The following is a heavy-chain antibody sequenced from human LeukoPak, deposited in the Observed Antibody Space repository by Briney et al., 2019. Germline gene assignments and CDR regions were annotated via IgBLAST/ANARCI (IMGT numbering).Heavy chain of an antibody. V-gene: IGHV3-9*01. CDR2: ISWNSGSI. J-gene: IGHJ3*02. Sequence: SLKLSCAASGFTFEDYAMHWVRQAPGKGLEWVSGISWNSGSIGYADSVKDRFTISRDNAKNSLYLQMNSLRAEDTALYYCAKDMGLAPRALHIWGQGTMVTVSS. D-gene: IGHD6-19*01. CDR3: AKDMGLAPRALHI. CDR1: GFTFEDYA.